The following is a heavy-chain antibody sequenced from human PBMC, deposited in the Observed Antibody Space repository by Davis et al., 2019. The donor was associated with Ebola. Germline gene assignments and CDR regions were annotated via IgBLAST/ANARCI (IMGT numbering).Heavy chain of an antibody. CDR1: GFTSSSYA. V-gene: IGHV3-23*01. Sequence: PGGSLRLSCAASGFTSSSYAMSWVRQAPGKGLEWVSGFSGSGGTTYYADSVKGRFTISRDNSKNTLFLQMNSLGAEDTAVYYCARQSTAGGGSFDVWGQGTMVTVSS. CDR2: FSGSGGTT. D-gene: IGHD3-16*01. CDR3: ARQSTAGGGSFDV. J-gene: IGHJ3*01.